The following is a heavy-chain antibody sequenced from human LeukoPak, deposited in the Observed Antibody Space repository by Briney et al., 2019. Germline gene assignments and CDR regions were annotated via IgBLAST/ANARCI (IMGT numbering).Heavy chain of an antibody. CDR2: INHSGST. J-gene: IGHJ4*02. CDR3: ARGEFTDYYDSSGPAGY. CDR1: GGSFSGYY. V-gene: IGHV4-34*01. D-gene: IGHD3-22*01. Sequence: SETLSLTCAVYGGSFSGYYWGWIRQPPGKGLEWIGEINHSGSTNYNPSLKSRVTISVDTSKNQFSLKLSSVTAADTAVYYCARGEFTDYYDSSGPAGYWGQGTLVTVSS.